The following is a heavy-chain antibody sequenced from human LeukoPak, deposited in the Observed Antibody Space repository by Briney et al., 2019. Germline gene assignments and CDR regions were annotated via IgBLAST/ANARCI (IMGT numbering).Heavy chain of an antibody. CDR3: ATHLITMVRGVITLYYFDY. Sequence: PGGSLRLSCAASGLTFSSYAMRWVRQAPGKGLEWVSAISGSGGSTYYADSVKGRFTISRDNSKNTLYLQMNSLRAEDTAVYYCATHLITMVRGVITLYYFDYWGQGTLVTVSS. J-gene: IGHJ4*02. CDR2: ISGSGGST. V-gene: IGHV3-23*01. CDR1: GLTFSSYA. D-gene: IGHD3-10*01.